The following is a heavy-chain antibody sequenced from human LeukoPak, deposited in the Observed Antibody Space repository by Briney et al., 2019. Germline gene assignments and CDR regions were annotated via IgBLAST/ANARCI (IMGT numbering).Heavy chain of an antibody. CDR2: ISGGGGST. Sequence: GGSLRLSCAASGFTVSSNYMSWVRQAPGKGLEWVSAISGGGGSTYYADSVKGRFTISRDNFKNTLCLQMNSLRAEDTAVYYCAKKWVRGGYYYGMDVWGQGTTVTVSS. J-gene: IGHJ6*02. CDR1: GFTVSSNY. V-gene: IGHV3-23*01. CDR3: AKKWVRGGYYYGMDV. D-gene: IGHD3-10*01.